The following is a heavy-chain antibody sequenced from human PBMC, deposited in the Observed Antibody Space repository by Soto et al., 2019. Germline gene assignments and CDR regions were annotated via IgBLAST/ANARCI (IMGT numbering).Heavy chain of an antibody. J-gene: IGHJ6*02. CDR1: GDSINNTYW. Sequence: SETLSLTCFVSGDSINNTYWWSWVRQAPEKGLEWIGEIYHTGGRSYMPSLRGRITLSVDTSKNQFSLKPTSMTAADTAVYYCARDLPITGTTWGVVGMDVWGQGTTVTVSS. CDR2: IYHTGGR. CDR3: ARDLPITGTTWGVVGMDV. D-gene: IGHD1-7*01. V-gene: IGHV4-4*02.